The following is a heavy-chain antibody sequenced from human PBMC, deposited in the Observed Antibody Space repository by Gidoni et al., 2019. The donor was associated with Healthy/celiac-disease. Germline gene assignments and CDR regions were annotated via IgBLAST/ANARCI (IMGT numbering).Heavy chain of an antibody. Sequence: VQLVQSGAEVKKPGSSVKVSCKASGGPFRSYAISWVRQAPGQGLEWMGGIIPIFGTANYAQKFQGRVTITADKSTSTAYMELSSLRSEDTAVYYCARERTTVTTFLDAFDIWGQGTMVTVSS. J-gene: IGHJ3*02. D-gene: IGHD4-17*01. V-gene: IGHV1-69*06. CDR1: GGPFRSYA. CDR3: ARERTTVTTFLDAFDI. CDR2: IIPIFGTA.